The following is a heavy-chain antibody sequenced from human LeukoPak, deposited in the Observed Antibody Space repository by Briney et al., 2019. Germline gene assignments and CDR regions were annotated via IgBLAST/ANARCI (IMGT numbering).Heavy chain of an antibody. D-gene: IGHD1-26*01. CDR2: MNPNSGNT. CDR1: GYTFTSYD. CDR3: ARGVRGGSYPQSARTKYYYYYYMDV. V-gene: IGHV1-8*01. J-gene: IGHJ6*03. Sequence: KPGASVKVSCKASGYTFTSYDINWVRQATGQGLEWMGWMNPNSGNTGYAQKFQGRVTMTRNTSISTAYMELSSLRSEDTAVHYCARGVRGGSYPQSARTKYYYYYYMDVWGKGTTVTVSS.